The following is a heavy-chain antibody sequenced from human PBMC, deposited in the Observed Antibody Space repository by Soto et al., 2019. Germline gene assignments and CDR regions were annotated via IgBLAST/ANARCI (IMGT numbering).Heavy chain of an antibody. Sequence: QVQLVQSGAEVKKPGASVKVSCKASGYTFTSYAMHWVRQAPGQRLEWMGWINDGNGNTKYSQKLQGRVTITRDTSASTAYMELSSLRSEATAVYYCARGFSGGDADCFDPWGQGTLVTVSS. CDR2: INDGNGNT. CDR1: GYTFTSYA. D-gene: IGHD2-21*02. J-gene: IGHJ5*02. CDR3: ARGFSGGDADCFDP. V-gene: IGHV1-3*01.